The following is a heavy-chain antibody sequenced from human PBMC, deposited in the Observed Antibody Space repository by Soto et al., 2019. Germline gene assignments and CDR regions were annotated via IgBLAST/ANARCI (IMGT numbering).Heavy chain of an antibody. J-gene: IGHJ4*02. CDR3: ARIGRLRWSDY. CDR1: GFTFSSSS. Sequence: EVQLVESGGGLVQPGGSLRLSCAASGFTFSSSSVNWVRQAPGKGLEWVSYISSSSSTIYYADSVKGRFTISRDNAKNSLYLQMNSLRAEDTAVYYCARIGRLRWSDYWGQGTLVIVSS. CDR2: ISSSSSTI. D-gene: IGHD4-17*01. V-gene: IGHV3-48*01.